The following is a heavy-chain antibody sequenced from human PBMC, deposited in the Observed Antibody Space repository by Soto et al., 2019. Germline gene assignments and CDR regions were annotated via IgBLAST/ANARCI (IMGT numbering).Heavy chain of an antibody. CDR1: GGSISSGDYY. Sequence: HVQLQESGPGLVKPSQTLSLTCTVSGGSISSGDYYWSWIRQPPGKGLEWIGYIYYSGSTYYNPSLKSRVTISVATSQNPFSLYPSSVTAADTAVYYCAREKYYYGLGRPVYYYHGMDVWGQGTTVNVSS. D-gene: IGHD3-10*01. CDR2: IYYSGST. CDR3: AREKYYYGLGRPVYYYHGMDV. V-gene: IGHV4-30-4*01. J-gene: IGHJ6*02.